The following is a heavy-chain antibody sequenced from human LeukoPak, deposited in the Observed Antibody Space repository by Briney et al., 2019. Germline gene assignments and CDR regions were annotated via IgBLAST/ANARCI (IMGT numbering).Heavy chain of an antibody. Sequence: SETLSLTCAVYGGSFSGYYWTWIRQPPGKGPEWIGEINYSGRTNYNPSLKSRVTISVDTSRNQFSLKVSSVPAADTAVYYCASLYGVTDYWGQGTLVTVPS. V-gene: IGHV4-34*01. D-gene: IGHD4-17*01. CDR3: ASLYGVTDY. CDR1: GGSFSGYY. J-gene: IGHJ4*02. CDR2: INYSGRT.